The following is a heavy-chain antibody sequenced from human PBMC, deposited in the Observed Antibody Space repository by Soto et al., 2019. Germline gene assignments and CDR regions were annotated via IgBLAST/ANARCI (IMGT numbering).Heavy chain of an antibody. CDR3: ARAVWDYYGSGSFDY. CDR1: GGSISSYY. Sequence: QVQLQESGPGLVKPSETLSLTCTVSGGSISSYYWSWIRQPPGKGLEWIGYIYYSGSTNYNPSLKSRVTISVDTSKNQFSLKLSSVTAADTAVYYCARAVWDYYGSGSFDYWGQGTLVTVSS. J-gene: IGHJ4*02. CDR2: IYYSGST. V-gene: IGHV4-59*01. D-gene: IGHD3-10*01.